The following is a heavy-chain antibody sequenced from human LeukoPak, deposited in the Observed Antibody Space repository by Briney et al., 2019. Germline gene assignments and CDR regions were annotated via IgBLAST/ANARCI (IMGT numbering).Heavy chain of an antibody. J-gene: IGHJ4*02. Sequence: SVKVSCKASGGTFSSYAISLVRQAPGQGLEWMGGIIPIFGTANYAQKFQGRVTITADESTSTAYMELSSLRSEDTAVYYCARPRDGYNYAPFDYWGQGTLVTVSS. CDR3: ARPRDGYNYAPFDY. CDR1: GGTFSSYA. V-gene: IGHV1-69*13. D-gene: IGHD5-24*01. CDR2: IIPIFGTA.